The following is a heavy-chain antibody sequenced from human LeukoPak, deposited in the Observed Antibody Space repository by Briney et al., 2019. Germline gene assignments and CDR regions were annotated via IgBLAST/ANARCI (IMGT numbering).Heavy chain of an antibody. D-gene: IGHD5-18*01. V-gene: IGHV4-59*01. CDR2: IYYSGST. Sequence: SETLSLTSTVSGGSISSYYWSWIRQPPGKGLEWIGYIYYSGSTNYNPSLKSRVTISVDTSKNQFSLKLSSVTAADTAVYYCARGSRGCSYTIDYWGQGTLVTVSS. CDR3: ARGSRGCSYTIDY. J-gene: IGHJ4*02. CDR1: GGSISSYY.